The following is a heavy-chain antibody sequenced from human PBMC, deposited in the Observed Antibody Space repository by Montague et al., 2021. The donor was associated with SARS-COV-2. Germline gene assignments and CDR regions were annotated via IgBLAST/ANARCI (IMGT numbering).Heavy chain of an antibody. CDR2: IYYSGST. V-gene: IGHV4-39*07. Sequence: SETLSLTCSVSGGSISSSSYYCGWIRQPPGKGLEWIGSIYYSGSTYYNPSLKSRVTISVDTSKNQFSLKLSSVTAADTAVYYCARDLAGYWGAGSYGGMDVWGQGTTVTVSS. J-gene: IGHJ6*02. CDR3: ARDLAGYWGAGSYGGMDV. D-gene: IGHD3-10*01. CDR1: GGSISSSSYY.